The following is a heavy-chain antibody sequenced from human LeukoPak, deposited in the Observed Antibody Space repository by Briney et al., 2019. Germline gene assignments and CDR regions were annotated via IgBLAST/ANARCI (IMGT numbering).Heavy chain of an antibody. CDR1: GYSFTSYW. CDR3: ARTAPTCLEYDSSGVCDGDAFDI. CDR2: IYPGDSDT. V-gene: IGHV5-51*01. D-gene: IGHD3-22*01. J-gene: IGHJ3*02. Sequence: GESLKISCKGSGYSFTSYWIGWVRQMPGKGLEWMGIIYPGDSDTRYSPSFQGQVTISADKSISTAYLQWSSLKASDTAMYYCARTAPTCLEYDSSGVCDGDAFDIWGQGTMVTVSS.